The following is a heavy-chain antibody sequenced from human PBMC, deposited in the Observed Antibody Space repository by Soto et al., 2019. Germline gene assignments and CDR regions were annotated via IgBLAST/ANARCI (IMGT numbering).Heavy chain of an antibody. V-gene: IGHV4-59*01. CDR1: GGSISSYY. J-gene: IGHJ4*02. CDR3: ARVPGSYPNIYFDY. Sequence: PSETLSLTCTVSGGSISSYYWSWIRQPPGKGLEWIGYIYYSGSTNYNPSLKSRVTISVDTSKNQFSLKLSSVTAADTAVYYCARVPGSYPNIYFDYWGQGALVTVSS. D-gene: IGHD1-26*01. CDR2: IYYSGST.